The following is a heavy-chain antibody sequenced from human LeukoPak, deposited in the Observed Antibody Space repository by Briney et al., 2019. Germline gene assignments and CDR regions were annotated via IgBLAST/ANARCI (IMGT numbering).Heavy chain of an antibody. D-gene: IGHD5-18*01. CDR2: ISYSGSNI. CDR3: VRDRGRGNSYGLDS. Sequence: GGSLRLSCDAAGFTFSRSAMHWVRQAPGKGLEWAAFISYSGSNINYADSVKGRFTISRDNSKNTVYVQMDSLRPDDTALHYCVRDRGRGNSYGLDSWGQGTLVIVSS. CDR1: GFTFSRSA. V-gene: IGHV3-30*04. J-gene: IGHJ5*01.